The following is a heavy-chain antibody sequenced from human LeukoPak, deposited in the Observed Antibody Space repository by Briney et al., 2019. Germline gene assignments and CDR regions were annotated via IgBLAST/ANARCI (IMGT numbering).Heavy chain of an antibody. D-gene: IGHD1-1*01. V-gene: IGHV4-59*01. J-gene: IGHJ4*02. CDR1: GGSINNFY. CDR3: ARAGDWNDLPY. CDR2: IFYTGST. Sequence: ASETLSLTCSASGGSINNFYWSWIRQSPGKGLEYIGYIFYTGSTNYNPSLKGRVSISIDTSRNQSSLRLNSVTAADTAVYYCARAGDWNDLPYWGQGILVIVSS.